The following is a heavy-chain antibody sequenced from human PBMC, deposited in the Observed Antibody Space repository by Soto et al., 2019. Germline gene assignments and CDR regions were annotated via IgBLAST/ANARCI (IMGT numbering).Heavy chain of an antibody. CDR2: IIPIFGTT. D-gene: IGHD7-27*01. J-gene: IGHJ6*02. CDR1: GGTFSNDA. Sequence: QVQLVQSGAEVKNHGSSVKVSCKTSGGTFSNDAISWVRQAPGQGLEWMGGIIPIFGTTHYAKKFQDRVKLTADDSTGTAYMELSSLRSEDTGVYYCARDGMGTIVGGMDVWGQGTTVTVSS. CDR3: ARDGMGTIVGGMDV. V-gene: IGHV1-69*01.